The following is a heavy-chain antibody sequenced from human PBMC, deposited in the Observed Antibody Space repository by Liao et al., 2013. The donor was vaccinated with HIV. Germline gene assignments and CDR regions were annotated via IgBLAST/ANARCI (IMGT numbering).Heavy chain of an antibody. CDR1: GGSISTYY. Sequence: QVQLQESGPGLVKPSETLSLTCTVSGGSISTYYWNWIRQPAGKGLEWIGEINHGGSTNYNPSLKSRITISVDTSKNQSSLKLSSVTAADTAVYFCARGKETIFGVVTAFFDFWGQGTLVTVSS. J-gene: IGHJ4*02. D-gene: IGHD3-3*01. CDR2: INHGGST. V-gene: IGHV4-59*12. CDR3: ARGKETIFGVVTAFFDF.